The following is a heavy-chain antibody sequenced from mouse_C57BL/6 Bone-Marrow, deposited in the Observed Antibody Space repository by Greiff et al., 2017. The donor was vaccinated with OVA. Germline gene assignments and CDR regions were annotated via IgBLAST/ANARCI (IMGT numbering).Heavy chain of an antibody. V-gene: IGHV1-15*01. D-gene: IGHD2-5*01. J-gene: IGHJ4*01. CDR2: IDPETGGT. Sequence: VQLQQSGAELVRPGASVTLSCKASGYTFTDYEMHWVKQTPVHGLEWIGAIDPETGGTAYNQKFKGKAILTADKSSSTAYMDLRSLTSEDTAVYYCTRGYSNCYAMDYWGQGTSVTVSS. CDR3: TRGYSNCYAMDY. CDR1: GYTFTDYE.